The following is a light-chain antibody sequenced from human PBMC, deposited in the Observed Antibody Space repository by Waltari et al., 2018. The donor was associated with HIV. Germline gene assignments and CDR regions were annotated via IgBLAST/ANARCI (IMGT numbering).Light chain of an antibody. V-gene: IGKV3-20*01. J-gene: IGKJ3*01. CDR2: GAS. Sequence: DIVLTQSPGTLSLSPGERATLSCRASQSISSRFLAWYQQKLGQAPRLLIYGASSRAAGIPDRFSGRGSGTDFTLTINRLEPEDCGVFYCHHYGSSPFTFGPGTKVDIK. CDR3: HHYGSSPFT. CDR1: QSISSRF.